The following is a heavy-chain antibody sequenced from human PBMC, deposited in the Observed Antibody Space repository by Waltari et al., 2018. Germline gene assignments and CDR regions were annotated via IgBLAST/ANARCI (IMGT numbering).Heavy chain of an antibody. D-gene: IGHD5-18*01. J-gene: IGHJ6*02. Sequence: EVQLVQSGAEVKKPGESLRISCKGSGYSFTSYWISWVRQMPGKGLEGMGRCDPSDSYTNYSPSFPGHVTISADKSIITAYLQWSSLKASDTAMYYCARQKYSYGYVYGMDVWGQGTTVTVSS. CDR3: ARQKYSYGYVYGMDV. CDR1: GYSFTSYW. V-gene: IGHV5-10-1*03. CDR2: CDPSDSYT.